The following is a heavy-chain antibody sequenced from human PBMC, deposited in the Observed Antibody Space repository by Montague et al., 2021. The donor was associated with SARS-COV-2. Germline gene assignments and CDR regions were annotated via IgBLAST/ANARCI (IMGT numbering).Heavy chain of an antibody. CDR2: IYSSGST. Sequence: SETLSLTCTVSGASMSSSYWGWVRQPPGKGPEWIGHIYSSGSTNYNPSLKSRVTISVDTSKNQFSLRLTSVAAADTAVYYCVREVRSSAYAMDYWGQGTLVTVSS. CDR3: VREVRSSAYAMDY. V-gene: IGHV4-59*01. D-gene: IGHD3-22*01. CDR1: GASMSSSY. J-gene: IGHJ4*02.